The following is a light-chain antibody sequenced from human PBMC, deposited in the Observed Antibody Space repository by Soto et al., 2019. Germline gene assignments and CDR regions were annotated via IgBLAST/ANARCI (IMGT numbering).Light chain of an antibody. CDR3: QQRSKWRT. J-gene: IGKJ1*01. CDR2: GAS. Sequence: EIVVSQSPGTLSLSTGERATLSCRASQSISDTLAWYQQKPGQAPRLLIHGASTRAPGFPARFSGSGFGTDFTLTISSLEPEDFAVYYCQQRSKWRTFGQGTKVDIK. CDR1: QSISDT. V-gene: IGKV3-11*01.